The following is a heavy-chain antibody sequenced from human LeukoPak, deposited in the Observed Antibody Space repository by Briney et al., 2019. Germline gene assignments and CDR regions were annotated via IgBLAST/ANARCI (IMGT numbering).Heavy chain of an antibody. CDR1: GFTVSSNY. J-gene: IGHJ4*02. Sequence: PGGSLRLSCAASGFTVSSNYMSWVRQAPGKGLEWVSVIYSGGSTYYADSVKGRFTISRDNSKNTLYLQMNGLRAEDTAVYYCARVIYGSGSYYNGHWGQGTLVTVSS. D-gene: IGHD3-10*01. CDR2: IYSGGST. CDR3: ARVIYGSGSYYNGH. V-gene: IGHV3-53*01.